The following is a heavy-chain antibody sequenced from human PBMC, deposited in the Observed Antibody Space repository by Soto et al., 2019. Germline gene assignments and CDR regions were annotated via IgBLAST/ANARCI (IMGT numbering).Heavy chain of an antibody. CDR3: QRGPDRSSCSNGCFYYGKKV. CDR2: INPSGGST. V-gene: IGHV1-46*01. Sequence: ASVKVFFKASGYTFTNYYMHWVRQAPGQWLEWMGIINPSGGSTSYAQKFQGRVTMTRDRSTSTGYMELTSLRFEDTDVSQCQRGPDRSSCSNGCFYYGKKVWGQATRVTV. D-gene: IGHD6-13*01. J-gene: IGHJ6*02. CDR1: GYTFTNYY.